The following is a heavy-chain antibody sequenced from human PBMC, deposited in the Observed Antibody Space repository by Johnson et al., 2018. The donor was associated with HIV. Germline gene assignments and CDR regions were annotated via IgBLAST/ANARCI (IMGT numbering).Heavy chain of an antibody. J-gene: IGHJ3*02. D-gene: IGHD6-19*01. V-gene: IGHV3-49*04. Sequence: VQLVESGGGVVQPGRSLRLSCAASGFTFSSYAMSWVRQAPGKGLEWVGFIRSKAYGGTTQYAASVKGRFTISRDDSKSIAYLQMNSLKTEDTAVYYCTRDFSSGWYSARVAFDIWGQGTRVTVSS. CDR1: GFTFSSYA. CDR3: TRDFSSGWYSARVAFDI. CDR2: IRSKAYGGTT.